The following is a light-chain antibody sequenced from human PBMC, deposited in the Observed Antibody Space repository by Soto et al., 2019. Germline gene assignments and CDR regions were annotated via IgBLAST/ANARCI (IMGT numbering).Light chain of an antibody. V-gene: IGKV3-11*01. J-gene: IGKJ3*01. CDR2: VAS. Sequence: EIVLTQSPATLSLFPGERATLSSRASQSVSSYLAWYQQKPGQAPRFPIYVASNRATGIPARFSGSGSGTDFTLSISSLEPEDFAVYYCQKRSNWPLTFGPGTKVDIK. CDR1: QSVSSY. CDR3: QKRSNWPLT.